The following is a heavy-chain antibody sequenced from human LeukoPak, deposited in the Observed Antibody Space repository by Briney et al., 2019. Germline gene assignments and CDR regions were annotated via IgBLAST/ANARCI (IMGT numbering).Heavy chain of an antibody. V-gene: IGHV4-34*01. CDR3: ARVEPPIYDYVWGSYRPSDY. D-gene: IGHD3-16*02. CDR1: GGSFTDYF. CDR2: INDYSGNT. J-gene: IGHJ4*02. Sequence: SETLSLTCDVFGGSFTDYFWTWIRQSPGKGLEWIGEINDYSGNTNYNPSLNSRVSISLEKSKNQFSLELRSVTAADTAVYYCARVEPPIYDYVWGSYRPSDYWGQGTLVTVSS.